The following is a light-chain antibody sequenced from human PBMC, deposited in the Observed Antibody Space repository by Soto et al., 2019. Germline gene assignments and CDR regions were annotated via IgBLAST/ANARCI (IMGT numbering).Light chain of an antibody. Sequence: DIQMTPSPSSLSASVGDRVTITCRASQSISSYLNWYQQKPGKAPMLLIYAASSLPSGVPSRFSGSGSGTDFTLTISSLQTEDFATYYCQQSYSSPRTFGQGTKVEIK. J-gene: IGKJ1*01. CDR2: AAS. CDR1: QSISSY. V-gene: IGKV1-39*01. CDR3: QQSYSSPRT.